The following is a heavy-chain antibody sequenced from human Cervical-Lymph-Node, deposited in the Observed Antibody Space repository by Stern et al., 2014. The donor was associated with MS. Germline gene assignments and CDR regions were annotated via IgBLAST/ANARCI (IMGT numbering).Heavy chain of an antibody. D-gene: IGHD3-10*01. Sequence: DQLVESGGGVVQPGRSLSLSCVASGFTFSTYAMQWVRQAPGKGLEWVAFVSYDRTQRNSTDSVKARFTISRDNSKNTLYLHMNSLRDEDTAVYFCARGGRGVGLEYWGQGALVTVSS. V-gene: IGHV3-30-3*01. CDR1: GFTFSTYA. J-gene: IGHJ4*02. CDR2: VSYDRTQR. CDR3: ARGGRGVGLEY.